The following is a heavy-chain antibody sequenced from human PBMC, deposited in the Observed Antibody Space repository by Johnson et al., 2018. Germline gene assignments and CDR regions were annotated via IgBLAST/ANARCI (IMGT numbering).Heavy chain of an antibody. CDR1: GFSFSDFS. CDR2: IRSKADNFAT. V-gene: IGHV3-73*01. CDR3: TRWVLGSADSSGPFEI. J-gene: IGHJ3*02. D-gene: IGHD3-22*01. Sequence: VQLVQSGGGLVQPGGSLKLSCAASGFSFSDFSMHWVRQASGKGLEWVGRIRSKADNFATAYAASVKGRFTISRDESKNTAYLQMNSLKTEDTAGYYCTRWVLGSADSSGPFEIWGQGTMVAVSP.